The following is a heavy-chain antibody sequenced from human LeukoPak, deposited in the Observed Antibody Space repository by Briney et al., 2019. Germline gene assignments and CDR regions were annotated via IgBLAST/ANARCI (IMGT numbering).Heavy chain of an antibody. D-gene: IGHD1-7*01. CDR3: ARRDLITGTTDY. CDR1: GGSLSSTSYS. J-gene: IGHJ4*02. CDR2: IYYTGST. V-gene: IGHV4-39*01. Sequence: SETLSLTCTVSGGSLSSTSYSWGWIRQAPGKGLEWIGTIYYTGSTYYSPSLKNRVTISVDTSKSQFSLQLSSVTATDTAVYYCARRDLITGTTDYWGQGILVTVSS.